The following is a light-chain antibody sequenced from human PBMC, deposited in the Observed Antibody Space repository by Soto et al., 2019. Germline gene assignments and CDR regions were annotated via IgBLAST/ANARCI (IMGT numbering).Light chain of an antibody. J-gene: IGKJ2*01. V-gene: IGKV1-39*01. Sequence: DIQMTQSPSSLSASVGDRVTITCRASQRISNSLNWYQQKPGKAPDLLIYAASNLQSGVPSRFSGSGSGTDFTLTISSLQPEDFATYYCHQSYSSPQMYTFGQGTKLEIK. CDR2: AAS. CDR3: HQSYSSPQMYT. CDR1: QRISNS.